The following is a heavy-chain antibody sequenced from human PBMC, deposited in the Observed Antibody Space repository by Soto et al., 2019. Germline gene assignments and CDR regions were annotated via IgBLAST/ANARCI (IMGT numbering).Heavy chain of an antibody. J-gene: IGHJ5*02. CDR1: GYTFTSYG. V-gene: IGHV1-18*01. CDR2: ISAYNGNT. Sequence: ASVKVSCKASGYTFTSYGISWVRQAPGQGLEWMGWISAYNGNTNYAQKLQGRVTMTTDTSTSTAYMELRSLRSDDTAVYYCARVSERQLRFLECLFYWFDPWGQGTLVTVSP. D-gene: IGHD3-3*01. CDR3: ARVSERQLRFLECLFYWFDP.